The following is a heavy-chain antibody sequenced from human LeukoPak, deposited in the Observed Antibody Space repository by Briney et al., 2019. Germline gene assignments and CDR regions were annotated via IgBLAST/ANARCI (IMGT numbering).Heavy chain of an antibody. CDR2: ISSSGSYI. Sequence: GGSLRLSCAASASGVSFTSHSMNWVRQAPGKGLEWISYISSSGSYIFYAASVVGRFTVSRDNARNSLYLQMNSLRAEDTAIYYCAREYNSRATFDYWGQGTLVTVSS. CDR3: AREYNSRATFDY. D-gene: IGHD1-20*01. V-gene: IGHV3-21*05. J-gene: IGHJ4*02. CDR1: ASGVSFTSHS.